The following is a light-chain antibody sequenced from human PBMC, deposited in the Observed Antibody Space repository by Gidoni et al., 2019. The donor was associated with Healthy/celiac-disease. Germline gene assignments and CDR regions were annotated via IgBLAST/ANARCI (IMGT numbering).Light chain of an antibody. J-gene: IGKJ2*01. CDR3: QQSYSTPMYT. CDR2: AAS. V-gene: IGKV1-39*01. CDR1: QSISSY. Sequence: DIQMTQSPSSLSASVGDRVTITCRASQSISSYLNWYQQKPGKAPKLLIYAASSLQSGVPSRFSGSGSGTDFTLTISSLKPEDFATYYCQQSYSTPMYTVXQXTKLEIK.